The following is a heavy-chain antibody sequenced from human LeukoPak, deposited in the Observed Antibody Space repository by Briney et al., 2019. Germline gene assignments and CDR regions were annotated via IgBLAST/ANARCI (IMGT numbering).Heavy chain of an antibody. CDR3: ARGLAAGVVGFDY. D-gene: IGHD3-10*01. CDR2: INHSGST. Sequence: PSETLSLTCGVYGGSFSGYYWSWIRQPPGKGLEWIGEINHSGSTNYNPSLKSRVTISVGTSKNHFSLKLSSVTAADTAVYYCARGLAAGVVGFDYWGQGTLVTVSS. CDR1: GGSFSGYY. V-gene: IGHV4-34*01. J-gene: IGHJ4*02.